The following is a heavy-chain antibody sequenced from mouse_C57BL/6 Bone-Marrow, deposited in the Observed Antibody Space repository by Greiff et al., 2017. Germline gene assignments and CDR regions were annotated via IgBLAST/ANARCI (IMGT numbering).Heavy chain of an antibody. CDR2: LAPSDSYT. CDR3: AREGIDGSSQYYFDY. CDR1: GYTFTSYW. D-gene: IGHD1-1*01. V-gene: IGHV1-69*01. Sequence: QVQLQQPGAELVMPGASVKLSCKASGYTFTSYWMHWVKQRPGQGLEWIGELAPSDSYTNYNQQFKGKSTLTVDKSSSTAYMQLSSLTSEDSAVYYCAREGIDGSSQYYFDYWGQGTTLTVSS. J-gene: IGHJ2*01.